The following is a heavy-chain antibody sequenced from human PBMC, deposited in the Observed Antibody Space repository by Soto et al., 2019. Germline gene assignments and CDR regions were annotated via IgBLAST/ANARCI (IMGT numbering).Heavy chain of an antibody. V-gene: IGHV1-69*08. CDR2: IIPIPDIT. D-gene: IGHD3-3*01. CDR1: GGTFSTYI. Sequence: QVQLVQSGAEVRKPGSSVKVSCKAPGGTFSTYIISWVRQAPGQGLEWMGRIIPIPDITNYGQKFQGRVTVTADRSTSTAYMELTSLKSEDTAVYYCARDRITTRGDAFDLWGQGTRVTVSS. J-gene: IGHJ3*01. CDR3: ARDRITTRGDAFDL.